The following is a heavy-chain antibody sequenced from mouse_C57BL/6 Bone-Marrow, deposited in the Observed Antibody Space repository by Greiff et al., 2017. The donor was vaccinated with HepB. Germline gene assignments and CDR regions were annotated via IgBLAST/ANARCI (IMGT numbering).Heavy chain of an antibody. V-gene: IGHV1-64*01. CDR2: IHPNSGST. CDR1: GYTFTSYW. D-gene: IGHD2-14*01. CDR3: ARYPWGVHYLDY. Sequence: QVQLQQPGAELVKPGASVKLSCKASGYTFTSYWMHWVKQRPGQGLEWIGMIHPNSGSTNYNEKFKSKATLTVDKSSSTAYMQLSSLTSEDSAVYDCARYPWGVHYLDYWGQGTTLTVSS. J-gene: IGHJ2*01.